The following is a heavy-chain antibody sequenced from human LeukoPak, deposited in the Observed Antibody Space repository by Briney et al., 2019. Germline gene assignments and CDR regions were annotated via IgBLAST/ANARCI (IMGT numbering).Heavy chain of an antibody. V-gene: IGHV1-2*06. CDR1: GYTFTCYY. D-gene: IGHD2-8*01. Sequence: GASVKVSCKASGYTFTCYYMHWVRQAPGPGLERMGLINPNSGGTSYAQKFQGRVTMTRVTSTSKAYMELSSLRSDDTAVYYCARGIGEAVWRDCDHWGQGTLVTVSS. CDR3: ARGIGEAVWRDCDH. J-gene: IGHJ4*02. CDR2: INPNSGGT.